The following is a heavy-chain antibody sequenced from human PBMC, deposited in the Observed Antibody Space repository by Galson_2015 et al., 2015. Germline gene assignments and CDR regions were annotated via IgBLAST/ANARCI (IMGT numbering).Heavy chain of an antibody. D-gene: IGHD3-22*01. Sequence: QSGAEVKKPGESLRISCKGSGYSLTTYWIGWVRQMPGKGLEWMGIINPGDSDIRYSPSFQGQVTISADKSISTAYLQWSSLKAPDTAMYYCARRPDHYNSSGYSLYYFDYWGQGTLVTVSS. CDR3: ARRPDHYNSSGYSLYYFDY. CDR1: GYSLTTYW. J-gene: IGHJ4*02. V-gene: IGHV5-51*03. CDR2: INPGDSDI.